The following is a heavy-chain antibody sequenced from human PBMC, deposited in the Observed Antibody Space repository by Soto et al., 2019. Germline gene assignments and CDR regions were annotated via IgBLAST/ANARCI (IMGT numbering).Heavy chain of an antibody. Sequence: GGSLRLSCAASGFTFSSYAMSWVRQAPGKGLEWVSAISGSGGSTYYADSVKGRFTISRDNSKNTLYLQMNSLRAEDTAVYYCAKGGPCSGGSCYSDVLYWGQGTLVTVPS. J-gene: IGHJ4*02. V-gene: IGHV3-23*01. CDR3: AKGGPCSGGSCYSDVLY. CDR1: GFTFSSYA. D-gene: IGHD2-15*01. CDR2: ISGSGGST.